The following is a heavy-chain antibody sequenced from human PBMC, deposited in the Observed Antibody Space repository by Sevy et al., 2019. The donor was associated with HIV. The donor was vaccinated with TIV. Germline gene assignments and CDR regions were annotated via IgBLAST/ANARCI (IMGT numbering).Heavy chain of an antibody. Sequence: GGSLRLSCAASGFTFSSYGMHWVRQAPGKGLEWVAFIRYDGSNKYYADSVKGRFTISRDNSKKTLYLQMNSLRAEDTAVYYCAKDFDSGYSSSWTPYNWFDPWGQGTLVTVSS. J-gene: IGHJ5*02. V-gene: IGHV3-30*02. CDR1: GFTFSSYG. CDR2: IRYDGSNK. D-gene: IGHD6-13*01. CDR3: AKDFDSGYSSSWTPYNWFDP.